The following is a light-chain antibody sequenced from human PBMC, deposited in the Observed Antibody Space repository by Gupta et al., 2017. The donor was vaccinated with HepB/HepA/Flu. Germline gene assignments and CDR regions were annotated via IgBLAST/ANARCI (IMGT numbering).Light chain of an antibody. CDR1: QTINNF. V-gene: IGKV1-39*01. Sequence: DIQMTQSPSSLSASVGDRVTITCRASQTINNFLHWYQQKPGKAPKLLIYGASSLQGGVPSRFSGSGSGTDFTLTITRLQPEDVAIYYCQQSYRRRTFGQGTKVEIK. CDR3: QQSYRRRT. J-gene: IGKJ1*01. CDR2: GAS.